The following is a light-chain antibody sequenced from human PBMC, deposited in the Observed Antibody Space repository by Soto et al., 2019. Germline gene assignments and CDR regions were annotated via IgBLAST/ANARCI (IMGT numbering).Light chain of an antibody. J-gene: IGKJ2*01. CDR3: QPRDRWYT. Sequence: EIVLTQSPATLSLSPGERATLSCRASQSVRSYLAWYQQKPGQAPRLLIYDASKRATGIPARFSGSGSGTDFTLTISSLEPEEFALYYCQPRDRWYTFGQGTKLEIK. V-gene: IGKV3-11*01. CDR1: QSVRSY. CDR2: DAS.